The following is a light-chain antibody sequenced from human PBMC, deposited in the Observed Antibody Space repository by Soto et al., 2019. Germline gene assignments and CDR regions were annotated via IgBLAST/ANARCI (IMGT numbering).Light chain of an antibody. V-gene: IGKV1-39*01. CDR3: QQTFSAPSIT. CDR2: AAS. J-gene: IGKJ5*01. Sequence: DIQMTQSPSSMSASVGHSVTIPCRASQSIVTYLNWYLQKPRKAPKLLVYAASNLQSGVPSRFSGSGCATDFTPTISSLHPEDVATYYCQQTFSAPSITFGQGTRLEIK. CDR1: QSIVTY.